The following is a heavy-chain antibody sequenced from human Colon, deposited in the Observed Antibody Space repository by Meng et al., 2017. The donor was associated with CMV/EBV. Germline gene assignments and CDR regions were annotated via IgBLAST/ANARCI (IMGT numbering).Heavy chain of an antibody. Sequence: QVQFQQWGAGLLKPSATLSLTVAVYGESFSGYYWTWIRQPPGRGLEWIGESYYTGSTNYSPSLKSRVTISLDTSKNQFSLKLNSVTAADTAVYYCARATKSSCWEVLDYWGHGTLVTVSS. D-gene: IGHD2-2*01. CDR1: GESFSGYY. CDR2: SYYTGST. J-gene: IGHJ4*01. CDR3: ARATKSSCWEVLDY. V-gene: IGHV4-34*01.